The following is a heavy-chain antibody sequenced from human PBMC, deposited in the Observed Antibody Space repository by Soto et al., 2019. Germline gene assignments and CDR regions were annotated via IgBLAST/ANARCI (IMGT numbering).Heavy chain of an antibody. CDR1: GFTFSNYC. Sequence: QGQLVESGGGVVQPGRSLRLSCAASGFTFSNYCMHWVRQAPGKGLEWVAVISYDGSNKYYADSVKGRFTISRDNSKNTLSLQMNSLRAEDTAVYYCAKDLGSMSYLFDAFDTWGQGTMVTVSS. V-gene: IGHV3-30*18. CDR3: AKDLGSMSYLFDAFDT. J-gene: IGHJ3*02. D-gene: IGHD1-26*01. CDR2: ISYDGSNK.